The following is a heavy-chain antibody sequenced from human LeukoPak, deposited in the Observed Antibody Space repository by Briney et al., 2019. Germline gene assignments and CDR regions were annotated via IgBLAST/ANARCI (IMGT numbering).Heavy chain of an antibody. D-gene: IGHD3-10*01. J-gene: IGHJ4*02. V-gene: IGHV4-59*08. CDR2: IYYSGST. CDR1: GGSFSSYY. CDR3: ARGRRVRTGRYFDY. Sequence: SETLSLTRAVYGGSFSSYYWSWIRQPPVKGLEWIGYIYYSGSTNYNPSLKSRVTISVDTSKNQFSLKLSSVTAADTAVYYCARGRRVRTGRYFDYWGQGTLVTVSS.